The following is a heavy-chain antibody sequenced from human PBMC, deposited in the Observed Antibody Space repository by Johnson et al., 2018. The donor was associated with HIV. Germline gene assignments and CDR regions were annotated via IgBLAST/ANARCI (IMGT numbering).Heavy chain of an antibody. CDR2: ISWNGGST. Sequence: VQLVESGGCVVRPGGSLRLSCAASGLPFDDYGMSWVRQAPGKGLEWVSGISWNGGSTGYADSVKGRFSISRDNAKNSLYLQMNSLRAEDTAVYYCARSRGPMRKDAFDIWGQGTKVTVSS. CDR3: ARSRGPMRKDAFDI. CDR1: GLPFDDYG. V-gene: IGHV3-20*04. D-gene: IGHD3-10*01. J-gene: IGHJ3*02.